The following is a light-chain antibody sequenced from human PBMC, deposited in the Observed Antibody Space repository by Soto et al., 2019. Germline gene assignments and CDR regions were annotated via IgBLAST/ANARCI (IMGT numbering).Light chain of an antibody. J-gene: IGLJ1*01. CDR2: EVT. CDR3: GSYTSTYVRI. Sequence: QSVLTQPASVSGSPGQSITISCTGTSSDVGRYNYVSWYQQYPGRAPKLIIYEVTKRPSGVSDRFSGSKSGNVASLTISGLQAADEADYYCGSYTSTYVRIFGTGTKVTVL. CDR1: SSDVGRYNY. V-gene: IGLV2-14*01.